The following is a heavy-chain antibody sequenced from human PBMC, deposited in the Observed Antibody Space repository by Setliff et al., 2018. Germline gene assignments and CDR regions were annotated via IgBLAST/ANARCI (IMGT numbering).Heavy chain of an antibody. CDR2: ISGCGGST. CDR3: AKAGGYCSGGGCYPIGYYFDY. D-gene: IGHD2-15*01. Sequence: GGSLRLSCAASGFTFSSFAMSWVGQAPGKGLEWVSAISGCGGSTYYTDSVKGRFTISRDNSKNTLYMQMNSLSAEDTAGYYCAKAGGYCSGGGCYPIGYYFDYWGQGTLVTVSS. CDR1: GFTFSSFA. V-gene: IGHV3-23*01. J-gene: IGHJ4*02.